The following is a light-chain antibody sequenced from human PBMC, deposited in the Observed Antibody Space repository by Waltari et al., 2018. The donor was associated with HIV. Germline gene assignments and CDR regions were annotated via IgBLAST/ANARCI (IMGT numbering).Light chain of an antibody. CDR3: QSYDSSLSGPWV. CDR2: GNC. CDR1: SSNIGAGYD. Sequence: QSVLTQPPSVSGAPGQRVTISCTGSSSNIGAGYDVHWYQQLPGTAPKLPLYGNCNRPSVVPDRFSGSKSGTSASLAITGLQAEDEADYYCQSYDSSLSGPWVFGGGTKLTVL. V-gene: IGLV1-40*01. J-gene: IGLJ3*02.